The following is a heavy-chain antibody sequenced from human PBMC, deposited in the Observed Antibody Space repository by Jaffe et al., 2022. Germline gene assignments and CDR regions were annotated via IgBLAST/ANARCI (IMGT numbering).Heavy chain of an antibody. Sequence: QVQLQESGPGLVKPSETLSLTCTVSGGSISSYYWSWIRQPPGKGLEWIGYIYYSGSTNYNPSLKSRVTISVDTSKNQFSLKLSSVTAADTAVYYCARDRYRGQYGSGHETRDDGYYYYYMDVWGKGTTVTVSS. CDR2: IYYSGST. V-gene: IGHV4-59*01. CDR3: ARDRYRGQYGSGHETRDDGYYYYYMDV. J-gene: IGHJ6*03. CDR1: GGSISSYY. D-gene: IGHD3-10*01.